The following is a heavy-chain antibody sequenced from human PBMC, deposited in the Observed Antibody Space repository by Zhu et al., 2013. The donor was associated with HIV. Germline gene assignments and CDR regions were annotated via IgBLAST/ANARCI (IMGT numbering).Heavy chain of an antibody. Sequence: QVQLVQSGAEVKKPGASVKVSCKASGYTFTSYDINWVRQATGQGLEWMGWMNPNSGNTGYAQKFQGRVTMTRDTSTSTVYMELSSLRSEDTAVYYCARDLGGIAVAAYFDYWGQGTLVTVSS. J-gene: IGHJ4*02. D-gene: IGHD6-19*01. CDR2: MNPNSGNT. CDR1: GYTFTSYD. CDR3: ARDLGGIAVAAYFDY. V-gene: IGHV1-8*01.